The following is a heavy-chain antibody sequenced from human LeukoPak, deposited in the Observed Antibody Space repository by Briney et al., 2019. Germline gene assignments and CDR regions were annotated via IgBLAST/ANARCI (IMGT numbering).Heavy chain of an antibody. V-gene: IGHV6-1*01. CDR2: TYYRSKWHN. J-gene: IGHJ4*02. Sequence: SQTLSLTCALSGDSFSSSSSAWSWIRQSPSRGLEWLGRTYYRSKWHNDYAESVKSRITINPDTSKNEFSLRLNSVTPEDTAVYYCARNLRPDFDYWGQGTLVTVSS. CDR1: GDSFSSSSSA. CDR3: ARNLRPDFDY.